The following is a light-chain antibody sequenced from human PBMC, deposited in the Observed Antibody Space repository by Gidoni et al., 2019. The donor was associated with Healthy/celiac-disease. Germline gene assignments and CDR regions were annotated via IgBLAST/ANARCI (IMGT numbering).Light chain of an antibody. Sequence: DIQMTQSPSSLSASVGDRVTITCRASQSINSYLNWYQQKPGKAPKLLIYAASSLQSGVPSRFRGSGSGTDFTLTISSLQPEDFATYYCQQSYSTPHTFGQGTKLGIK. CDR3: QQSYSTPHT. V-gene: IGKV1-39*01. CDR2: AAS. CDR1: QSINSY. J-gene: IGKJ2*01.